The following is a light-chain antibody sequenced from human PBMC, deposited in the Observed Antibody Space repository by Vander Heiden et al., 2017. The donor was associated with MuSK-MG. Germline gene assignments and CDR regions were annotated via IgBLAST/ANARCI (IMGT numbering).Light chain of an antibody. CDR1: SSDIGDHDQ. CDR3: CPFTTSGTLV. V-gene: IGLV2-23*02. J-gene: IGLJ3*02. CDR2: EVN. Sequence: QSALTQPASVSGSPGQSLTLSCSGTSSDIGDHDQVSWYQVYPGKVPKFLIYEVNKRPSGVSTRFSGSKSGNWASLTIWGRQAEDEADYYCCPFTTSGTLVFGGGTKLTVL.